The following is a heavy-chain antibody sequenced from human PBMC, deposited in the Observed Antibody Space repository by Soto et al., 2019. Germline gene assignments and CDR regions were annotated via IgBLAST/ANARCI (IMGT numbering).Heavy chain of an antibody. D-gene: IGHD2-21*02. CDR1: GFTLSSYG. V-gene: IGHV3-30*03. CDR2: ISYGGST. CDR3: ASLGVGDWANYYYYYGMDV. Sequence: GGSQRLSCAASGFTLSSYGMHWVRQAPGKGLEWVAVISYGGSTYSADSVKGRFTISRDNSKNTLFLQMNSLRAEDTAVYYCASLGVGDWANYYYYYGMDVWGQGTTVTVSS. J-gene: IGHJ6*02.